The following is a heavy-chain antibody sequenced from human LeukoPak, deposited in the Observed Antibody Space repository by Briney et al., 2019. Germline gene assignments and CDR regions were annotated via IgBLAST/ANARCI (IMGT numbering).Heavy chain of an antibody. CDR2: ISYRTSHI. CDR1: GFTFSDCD. J-gene: IGHJ4*02. V-gene: IGHV3-21*01. D-gene: IGHD6-13*01. Sequence: GGSLRLSCTASGFTFSDCDMNWFRQAPGKGLEWVSSISYRTSHIYYADSVKGRFTISRDNAKNSLYLQMDSLRAEDTAVYFCGRAFPLLRTAAAGEYWRQGTLVTVSS. CDR3: GRAFPLLRTAAAGEY.